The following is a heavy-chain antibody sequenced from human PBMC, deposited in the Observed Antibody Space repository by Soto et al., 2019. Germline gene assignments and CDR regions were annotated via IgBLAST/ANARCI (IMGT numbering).Heavy chain of an antibody. D-gene: IGHD4-17*01. CDR3: GKDALTTVAYYFDY. Sequence: GGSLRLSCEVSGFRFDGYGMHWVRQAPGKGLEWIAGISRDSRSISYGASMKGRFTISRDNAKNSLYLQLNSLRADDTAFYYCGKDALTTVAYYFDYWGPGAMVTVSS. V-gene: IGHV3-9*01. CDR1: GFRFDGYG. J-gene: IGHJ4*02. CDR2: ISRDSRSI.